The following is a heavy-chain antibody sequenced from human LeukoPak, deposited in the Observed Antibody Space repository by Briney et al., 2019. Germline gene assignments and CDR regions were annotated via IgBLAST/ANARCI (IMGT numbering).Heavy chain of an antibody. CDR1: GYTFTSYY. J-gene: IGHJ4*02. CDR3: ARGSGRAAAGDYFDY. CDR2: INPSGGST. Sequence: GPSVKVSCKASGYTFTSYYMHWVRQAPGQGLEWMGIINPSGGSTSYAQKFQGRVTMTRDTSTSTVYMELSSLRSEDTAVYYCARGSGRAAAGDYFDYWGQGTLVTVSS. D-gene: IGHD6-13*01. V-gene: IGHV1-46*01.